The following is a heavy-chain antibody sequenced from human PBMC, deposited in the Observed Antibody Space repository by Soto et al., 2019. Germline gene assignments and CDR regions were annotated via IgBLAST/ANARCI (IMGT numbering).Heavy chain of an antibody. J-gene: IGHJ5*02. D-gene: IGHD6-6*01. V-gene: IGHV1-3*01. CDR1: GYTFTSYG. CDR2: INPGNGNT. Sequence: GASVKVSCKASGYTFTSYGINWVRQAPGRGLEWMGWINPGNGNTKYSQQFEGRVSLTWDTSISTAYMQLNSLKIDDTAVYYCAREVVETSSLWLDPWGQGTLVTVSS. CDR3: AREVVETSSLWLDP.